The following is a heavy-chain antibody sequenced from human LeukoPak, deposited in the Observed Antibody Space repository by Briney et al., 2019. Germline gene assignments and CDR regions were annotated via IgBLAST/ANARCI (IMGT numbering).Heavy chain of an antibody. CDR1: GYTFTGYF. CDR2: INPFSGDT. V-gene: IGHV1-2*02. J-gene: IGHJ4*02. CDR3: TRGHSSSGDYSGSSHY. D-gene: IGHD3-22*01. Sequence: EASVKVSCKASGYTFTGYFIHWVRQAPGQGLDWMGWINPFSGDTKYAQKFKGRVTLTRDTSITTVYMDLSGLTYDDTASYYCTRGHSSSGDYSGSSHYWGQGTLVSVSS.